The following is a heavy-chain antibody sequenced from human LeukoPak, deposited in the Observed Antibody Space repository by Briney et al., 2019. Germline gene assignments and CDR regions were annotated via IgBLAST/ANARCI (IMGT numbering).Heavy chain of an antibody. CDR2: IKSKSDGGTI. CDR1: GFTFSNAW. Sequence: PGGSLRLSCVGSGFTFSNAWMNWVRQAPGKGLEWIGRIKSKSDGGTIYYAAPVKGRFTVSRDDSKNTVYLQMNSLKTEDTGIYYCTTGRTLDYWGQGTLVTVSS. CDR3: TTGRTLDY. J-gene: IGHJ4*02. V-gene: IGHV3-15*01.